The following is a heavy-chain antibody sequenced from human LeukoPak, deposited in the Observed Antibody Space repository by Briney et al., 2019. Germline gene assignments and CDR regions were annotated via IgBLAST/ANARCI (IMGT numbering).Heavy chain of an antibody. D-gene: IGHD2-2*01. V-gene: IGHV1-69*04. J-gene: IGHJ6*02. CDR1: GGTFSSYA. CDR3: SREDCSRTGWYADDGMDV. Sequence: ASVKVSCKASGGTFSSYAISWVRQAPGQGLEWMGRIIPIFGIANYAQKFQGRVTITADKSTRTAYMELSSLRSEDTAVYYCSREDCSRTGWYADDGMDVWGQGTTVTVSS. CDR2: IIPIFGIA.